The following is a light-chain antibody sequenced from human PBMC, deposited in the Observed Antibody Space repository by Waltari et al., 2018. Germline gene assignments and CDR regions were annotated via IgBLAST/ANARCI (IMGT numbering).Light chain of an antibody. CDR3: SSYTSSSTYV. CDR1: SSDIGIFSY. J-gene: IGLJ1*01. Sequence: QSALAQPASVSASPGESITISGTGTSSDIGIFSYVSWYQQHPGTAPKLMIYEVTNRPSGIANRFSGSESGHTASLTISGLRAEDEADYYCSSYTSSSTYVFGTGTRVTVL. CDR2: EVT. V-gene: IGLV2-14*01.